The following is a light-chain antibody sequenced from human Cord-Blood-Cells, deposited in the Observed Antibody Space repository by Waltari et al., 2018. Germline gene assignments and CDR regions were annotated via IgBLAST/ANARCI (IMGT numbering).Light chain of an antibody. CDR2: DAS. CDR1: QSVSSY. Sequence: EIVLTQSPATLSLSPGERATLSCRASQSVSSYLAWYQQKPGQAPRLLIYDASNRATGIPARFSGRGSGTDFTLTISSLEPEDFAVYYCQQRSNWPPETFGQGTKVEIK. J-gene: IGKJ1*01. V-gene: IGKV3-11*01. CDR3: QQRSNWPPET.